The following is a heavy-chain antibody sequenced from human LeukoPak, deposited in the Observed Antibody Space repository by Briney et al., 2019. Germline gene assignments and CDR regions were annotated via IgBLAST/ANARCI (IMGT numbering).Heavy chain of an antibody. CDR2: ISAYNGNT. CDR3: ARGLLPYSGSSYRWGY. V-gene: IGHV1-18*01. D-gene: IGHD1-26*01. CDR1: GGTFTSYG. J-gene: IGHJ4*02. Sequence: GSSVKVSCKASGGTFTSYGISWVRQAPGQGLEWRGWISAYNGNTNHTQHLQGRVTMTTDRSTSTAYMELRSLRSDDTRVYYCARGLLPYSGSSYRWGYWGQGTMVTVSS.